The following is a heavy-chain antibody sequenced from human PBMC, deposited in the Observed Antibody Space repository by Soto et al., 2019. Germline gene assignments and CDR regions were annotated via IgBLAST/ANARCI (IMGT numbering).Heavy chain of an antibody. D-gene: IGHD3-22*01. Sequence: HPGGSLRLSCAASGFTFSSYAMSWVRQAPGKGLEWVSAISGSGGSTYYADSVKGRFTISRDNSKNTLYLQMNSLRAEDTAVYYCAKDRLPYYYDSSGYVNYYYYGMDVWGQGTTVTVSS. CDR2: ISGSGGST. V-gene: IGHV3-23*01. CDR1: GFTFSSYA. CDR3: AKDRLPYYYDSSGYVNYYYYGMDV. J-gene: IGHJ6*02.